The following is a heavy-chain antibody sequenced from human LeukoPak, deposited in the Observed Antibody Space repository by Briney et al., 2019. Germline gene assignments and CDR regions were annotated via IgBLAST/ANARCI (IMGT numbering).Heavy chain of an antibody. CDR2: IYPNSGGT. CDR3: GRAVSQNGVDV. CDR1: GYTFTDYY. Sequence: ASVKVSCRASGYTFTDYYMHWVRQAPGQGLEWMGRIYPNSGGTNLAQKFQGRVTMTRDTSISTAYMELSSLKSDVTAVYYCGRAVSQNGVDVWGQGTMVTVSS. V-gene: IGHV1-2*06. J-gene: IGHJ6*02.